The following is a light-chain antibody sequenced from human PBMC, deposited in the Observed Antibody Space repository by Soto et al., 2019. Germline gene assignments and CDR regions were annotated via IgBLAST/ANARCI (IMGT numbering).Light chain of an antibody. J-gene: IGKJ3*01. CDR1: QGFSNY. V-gene: IGKV1-27*01. Sequence: DIQMTQSPSSLSASVGDRVTITCRASQGFSNYLAWYQQKPWKVPMLLIYATSTLQSGVPSRVSGSGSGTDFTLTISSLQPEDVATYYCQKYNDVPFTFGPGTKVDIK. CDR3: QKYNDVPFT. CDR2: ATS.